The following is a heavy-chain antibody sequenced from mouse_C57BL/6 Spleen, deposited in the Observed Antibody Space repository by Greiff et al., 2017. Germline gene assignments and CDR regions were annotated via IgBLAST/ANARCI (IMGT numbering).Heavy chain of an antibody. J-gene: IGHJ1*03. CDR1: GYTFTDYN. CDR3: ARRGIYDGPYWYFDV. CDR2: INPNNGGT. D-gene: IGHD2-3*01. V-gene: IGHV1-22*01. Sequence: EVQLQQSGPELVKPGASVKMSCKASGYTFTDYNMHWVKQSHGKSLEWIGYINPNNGGTSYNQKFKGKATLTVNKSSSTAYMELRSLTSEDAAVYYCARRGIYDGPYWYFDVWGTGTTVTVSS.